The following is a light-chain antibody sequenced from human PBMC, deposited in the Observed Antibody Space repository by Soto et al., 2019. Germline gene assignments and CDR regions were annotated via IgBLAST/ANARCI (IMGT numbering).Light chain of an antibody. J-gene: IGLJ1*01. CDR1: SSNIGAGYD. Sequence: QSVLTQPPSVSGAPGQRVTFSCTGSSSNIGAGYDVHWYQQLPGTAPKLLIYGNSNRPSGVPDRFSGSKSGTSASLAITGLQAEDEADYYCQSYDSSLSALWVFGTGTKVTVL. CDR2: GNS. CDR3: QSYDSSLSALWV. V-gene: IGLV1-40*01.